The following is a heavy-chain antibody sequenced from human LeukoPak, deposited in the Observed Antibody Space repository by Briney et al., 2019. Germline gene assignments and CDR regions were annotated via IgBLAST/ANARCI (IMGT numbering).Heavy chain of an antibody. CDR3: AKVTYGSGTYGAFDS. CDR1: GFTFSSYA. V-gene: IGHV3-23*01. D-gene: IGHD3-10*01. Sequence: GGSLRLSCAASGFTFSSYAMSWVRQAPGKGLEWVSAITGSGGSTYYADSVKGRFTISRDDSKNTLYLQMNSLRAEDTAVYYCAKVTYGSGTYGAFDSWGQGTLVTVSS. J-gene: IGHJ4*02. CDR2: ITGSGGST.